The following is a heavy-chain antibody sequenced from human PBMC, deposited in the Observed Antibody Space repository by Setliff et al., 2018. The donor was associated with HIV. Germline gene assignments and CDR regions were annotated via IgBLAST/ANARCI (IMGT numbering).Heavy chain of an antibody. J-gene: IGHJ3*01. CDR1: GYTFTSYA. D-gene: IGHD6-13*01. CDR3: ARGLPADGYAFDL. Sequence: ASVKVSCKASGYTFTSYAMHWVRQAPGQGLEWMGWINPKSGGTKYAQNFHGRVTKTRDTSVSTAYMELSRLRSDDTAVYYCARGLPADGYAFDLWGQGTMVTVSS. V-gene: IGHV1-2*02. CDR2: INPKSGGT.